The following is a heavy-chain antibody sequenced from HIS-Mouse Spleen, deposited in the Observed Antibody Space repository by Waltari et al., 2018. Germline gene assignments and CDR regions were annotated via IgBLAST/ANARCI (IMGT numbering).Heavy chain of an antibody. Sequence: QLQLQESGPGLVKPSETLSLTCTVSGGSISSSSYYWGWIRQPPGKGLEWIGSIYYSWRPYYTPSLKLRVTISVDTSKTQFSLKLSSGTAADTAVYYCAREIPYSSSWYDWYFDLWGRGTLVTVSS. CDR3: AREIPYSSSWYDWYFDL. CDR1: GGSISSSSYY. CDR2: IYYSWRP. V-gene: IGHV4-39*07. J-gene: IGHJ2*01. D-gene: IGHD6-13*01.